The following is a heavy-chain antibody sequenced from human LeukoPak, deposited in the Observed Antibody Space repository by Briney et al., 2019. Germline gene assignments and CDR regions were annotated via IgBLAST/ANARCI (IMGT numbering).Heavy chain of an antibody. CDR3: ARLGRYDYFIDY. V-gene: IGHV4-30-2*01. D-gene: IGHD3-16*01. CDR2: TYHSGST. J-gene: IGHJ4*02. CDR1: GGSISSAGYS. Sequence: SETLSLTCAVSGGSISSAGYSWSWIRQPPGKGLEWIGYTYHSGSTYYNSSLKSRVTISVDRSKNQFSLKLTSVTAADTAVYYCARLGRYDYFIDYWGQGTLVTVSS.